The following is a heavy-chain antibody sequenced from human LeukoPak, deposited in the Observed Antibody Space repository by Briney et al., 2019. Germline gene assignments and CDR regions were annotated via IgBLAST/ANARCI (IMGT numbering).Heavy chain of an antibody. CDR2: INAANGNT. J-gene: IGHJ6*02. D-gene: IGHD2/OR15-2a*01. CDR1: GYIFTTYA. CDR3: ARARIGYEYYNGMDV. Sequence: ASVKLSCTASGYIFTTYAIHWKRHAHGQRLEWMGWINAANGNTKLSQKFQNRITIITNKTANTAYKELSSLRSEDTAVYYCARARIGYEYYNGMDVWGQGTTVTVSS. V-gene: IGHV1-3*01.